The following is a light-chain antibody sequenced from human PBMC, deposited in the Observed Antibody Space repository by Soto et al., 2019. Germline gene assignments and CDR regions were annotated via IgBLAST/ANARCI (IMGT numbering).Light chain of an antibody. V-gene: IGKV3-20*01. CDR3: QQYGSSPPYT. J-gene: IGKJ2*01. CDR2: AAS. Sequence: EIVLTQSSGTLSLSPGERATLSCRASQSVSSSYLAWYQQKPGQAPRLLIYAASSRATGITDRFSGSGSGTDFTLTISRLEPEDFAVYYCQQYGSSPPYTFGQGTKLEIK. CDR1: QSVSSSY.